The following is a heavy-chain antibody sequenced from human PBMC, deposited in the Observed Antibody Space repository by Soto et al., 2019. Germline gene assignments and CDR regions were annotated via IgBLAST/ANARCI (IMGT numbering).Heavy chain of an antibody. D-gene: IGHD5-12*01. Sequence: EVQLVESGGGLVQPGGSLRLSCAASGFTFSRYAMHWVRQAPGKGLEYVSPISSNGGSTYYANSVKGRFTISRDNSKNTLYLQMGSLRPEDPAVYYCARGGRGSAFDYWGQGTLVTVSS. V-gene: IGHV3-64*01. CDR1: GFTFSRYA. CDR3: ARGGRGSAFDY. J-gene: IGHJ4*02. CDR2: ISSNGGST.